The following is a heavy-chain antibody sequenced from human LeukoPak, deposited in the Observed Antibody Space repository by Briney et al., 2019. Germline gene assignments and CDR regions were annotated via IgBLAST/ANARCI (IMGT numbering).Heavy chain of an antibody. CDR1: GYTFTGYY. D-gene: IGHD3-10*01. Sequence: ASVKVSCKASGYTFTGYYMHWVRQAPGQGLEWMGWINPNSGGTNYAQKLQGRVTMTRDTSISTAYMELSRLRSDDTAVYYCARGRDARGVPLNCLDYWGQGTLVTVSS. J-gene: IGHJ4*02. CDR3: ARGRDARGVPLNCLDY. V-gene: IGHV1-2*02. CDR2: INPNSGGT.